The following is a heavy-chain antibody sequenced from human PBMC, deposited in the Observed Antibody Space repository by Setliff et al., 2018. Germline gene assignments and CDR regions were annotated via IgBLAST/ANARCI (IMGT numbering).Heavy chain of an antibody. J-gene: IGHJ3*02. Sequence: SETLSLTCTVSGGSIKNNNYYWGWIRQPPGKGLEWIGSVYHSGSTYYNPSLKSRVTIFVDTSKNQFSLKLRSVTAADTAVYHCAGYYRTSGYYTTYGAFDIWGQGTMVTVSS. D-gene: IGHD3-3*01. CDR1: GGSIKNNNYY. V-gene: IGHV4-39*01. CDR3: AGYYRTSGYYTTYGAFDI. CDR2: VYHSGST.